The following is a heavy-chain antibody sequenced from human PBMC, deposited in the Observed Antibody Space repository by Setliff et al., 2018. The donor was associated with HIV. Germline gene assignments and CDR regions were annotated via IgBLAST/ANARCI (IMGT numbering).Heavy chain of an antibody. Sequence: PSETLSLTCSVSGGSMRNYYWSWIRQPPRKGLEWVGYISYNGITTYNPSLKSRVTISVDTSKNQFSLKLTSVTTADTAVYYCARHRPWEVVATSTFFYYYMDVWGKGTTVTVSS. D-gene: IGHD2-2*01. CDR1: GGSMRNYY. CDR2: ISYNGIT. CDR3: ARHRPWEVVATSTFFYYYMDV. V-gene: IGHV4-59*08. J-gene: IGHJ6*03.